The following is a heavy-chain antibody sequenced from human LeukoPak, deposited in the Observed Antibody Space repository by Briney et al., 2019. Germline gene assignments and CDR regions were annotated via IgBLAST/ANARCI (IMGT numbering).Heavy chain of an antibody. J-gene: IGHJ6*03. Sequence: ASVKVSCKASGGTFNNYAISWVRQAPGQGLEWMGGIIPTFGTANYAQKFQGRVTITTDESTSTGNMELSSLRSEDTAVYYCASVRPITRSGWLLRDYYHYMDVWGKGTTVTVSS. D-gene: IGHD6-19*01. CDR2: IIPTFGTA. CDR1: GGTFNNYA. V-gene: IGHV1-69*05. CDR3: ASVRPITRSGWLLRDYYHYMDV.